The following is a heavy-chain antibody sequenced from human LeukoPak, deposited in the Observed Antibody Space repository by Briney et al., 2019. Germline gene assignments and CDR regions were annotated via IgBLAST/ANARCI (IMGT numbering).Heavy chain of an antibody. CDR2: ISWDGDST. Sequence: GGSLRLSCAASGFTFDDYAMHWVRQAPGKGLEWVSLISWDGDSTYYADSVKGRFTISRDNSKNSLYLQMNSLRAEDTALYYCAKDHDYGAAGYMDVWGKGTTVTVSS. CDR3: AKDHDYGAAGYMDV. CDR1: GFTFDDYA. D-gene: IGHD4-17*01. J-gene: IGHJ6*03. V-gene: IGHV3-43D*03.